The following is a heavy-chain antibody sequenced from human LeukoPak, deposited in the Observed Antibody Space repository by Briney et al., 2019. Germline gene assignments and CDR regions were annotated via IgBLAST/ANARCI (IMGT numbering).Heavy chain of an antibody. CDR2: IKDDGSVK. CDR3: AREVVATASAFDC. V-gene: IGHV3-7*03. CDR1: GFMFSSNW. Sequence: GGSLRLSCAASGFMFSSNWMSWVRLAPGKGLEWVANIKDDGSVKNHVDSLKGRFSISRDNARNSLYLQISSLRAEDTAVYYCAREVVATASAFDCWGQGTLVTVSS. J-gene: IGHJ4*02. D-gene: IGHD2-21*01.